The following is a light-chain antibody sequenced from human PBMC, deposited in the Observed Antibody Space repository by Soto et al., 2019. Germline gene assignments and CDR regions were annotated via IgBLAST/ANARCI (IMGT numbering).Light chain of an antibody. J-gene: IGKJ5*01. CDR1: QSVSSSY. CDR3: QQYGSSST. V-gene: IGKV3-20*01. CDR2: GAS. Sequence: IVLTQSPGTLSLSPGERATLPCRASQSVSSSYLAWYQQKPGQAPRLLIYGASSRATGIPDRFSGSGSGTDFTLTISRLEPEDFAVYYCQQYGSSSTFGQGTRLEIK.